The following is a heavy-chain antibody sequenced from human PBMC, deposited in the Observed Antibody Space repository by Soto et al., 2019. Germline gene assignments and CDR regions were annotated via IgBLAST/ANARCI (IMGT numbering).Heavy chain of an antibody. CDR2: ISAYNGNT. Sequence: ASVKVSCKASGYTFTSYGISWVRQAPGQGLEWMGWISAYNGNTNYAQKLQGRVTMTTDTSTSTAYMELRSLRSDDTAVYYCARKKDDYVSTLPFYYYYYGMDVWGQGTTVTVSS. CDR3: ARKKDDYVSTLPFYYYYYGMDV. V-gene: IGHV1-18*01. CDR1: GYTFTSYG. D-gene: IGHD4-17*01. J-gene: IGHJ6*02.